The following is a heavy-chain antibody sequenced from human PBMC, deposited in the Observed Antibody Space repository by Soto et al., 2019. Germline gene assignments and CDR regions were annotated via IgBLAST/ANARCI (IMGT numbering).Heavy chain of an antibody. Sequence: QIQLLQSGAEVKKPGASVKVTCKASGYTLRNFGISWVRQAPGQGLEWMGWISAYNANANYAQKFQGRLTMTADTSTITAYMELRSLRSDDTAVYYCARENSYFDYWGQGTLVTVSS. CDR2: ISAYNANA. CDR3: ARENSYFDY. V-gene: IGHV1-18*01. J-gene: IGHJ4*02. CDR1: GYTLRNFG.